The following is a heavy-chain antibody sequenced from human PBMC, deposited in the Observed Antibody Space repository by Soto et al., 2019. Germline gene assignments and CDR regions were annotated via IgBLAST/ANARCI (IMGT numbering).Heavy chain of an antibody. CDR2: IYYSGST. Sequence: PSETLSLTCTVSGGSISSYYWSWIRQPPGKGLEWIGYIYYSGSTNYNPSLKSRVTISVDTSKNQFSLKLSSVTAADTAVYYCARGPGYDFWSGYYLPVYFDYWGQGTLVTVSS. J-gene: IGHJ4*02. CDR1: GGSISSYY. V-gene: IGHV4-59*01. D-gene: IGHD3-3*01. CDR3: ARGPGYDFWSGYYLPVYFDY.